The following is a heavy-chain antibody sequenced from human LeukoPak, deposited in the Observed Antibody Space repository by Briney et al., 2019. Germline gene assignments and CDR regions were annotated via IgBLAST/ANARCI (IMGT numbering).Heavy chain of an antibody. J-gene: IGHJ4*02. D-gene: IGHD2-2*01. V-gene: IGHV4-30-2*01. CDR1: GGSISSGGYY. CDR3: ARAPGRSTSPYYFDY. Sequence: SETLSLTCTVSGGSISSGGYYWSWIRQPPGKGLEWIGYIYHSGSTYYNPSLKSRVTISVDRSKNQFSLKLSSVTAADTAVYYCARAPGRSTSPYYFDYRGQGTLVTVSS. CDR2: IYHSGST.